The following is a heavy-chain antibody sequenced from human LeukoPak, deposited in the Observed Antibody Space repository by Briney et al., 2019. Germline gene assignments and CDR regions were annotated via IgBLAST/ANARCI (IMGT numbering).Heavy chain of an antibody. V-gene: IGHV5-51*01. D-gene: IGHD6-19*01. J-gene: IGHJ4*02. CDR1: GYSFTSYW. CDR3: ARHLLAPTLNTPEYSSGWLDY. Sequence: GESLKISCKGSGYSFTSYWIGWVRQMPGKGLEWMGIIYPGDSDTRYSPSFQGQVTISADKSISTAYLQWSSLKASDTAMYYCARHLLAPTLNTPEYSSGWLDYWGQGTLVTVCS. CDR2: IYPGDSDT.